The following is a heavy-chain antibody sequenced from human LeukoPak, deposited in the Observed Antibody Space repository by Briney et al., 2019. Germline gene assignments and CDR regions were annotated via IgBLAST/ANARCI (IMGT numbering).Heavy chain of an antibody. Sequence: SGTLSLTCTVSGGSIRSTSNYWAWSRQAPGRGPEWSGISNYTGSTYYNPSLGSRVTMSVDTSKSQFSLKLSSVTAADTAVYCCARLTMTGVLRFLEWLLSANWFDPWGQGTLVTVSS. J-gene: IGHJ5*02. D-gene: IGHD3-3*01. CDR1: GGSIRSTSNY. V-gene: IGHV4-39*01. CDR2: SNYTGST. CDR3: ARLTMTGVLRFLEWLLSANWFDP.